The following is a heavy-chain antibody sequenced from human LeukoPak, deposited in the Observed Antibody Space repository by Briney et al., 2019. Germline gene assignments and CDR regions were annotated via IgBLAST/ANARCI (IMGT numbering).Heavy chain of an antibody. CDR1: AFTFRTYS. J-gene: IGHJ4*02. Sequence: GGSLRLSCVASAFTFRTYSMHWVRQAPGKGLEWVSSISGSTSYIYYADSVRGRFTISRDNAKNSLYLQMNSLRAEDTAVYYCARGSDFVWGSYPPYFDYWGQGTLVTVSS. CDR3: ARGSDFVWGSYPPYFDY. V-gene: IGHV3-21*01. D-gene: IGHD3-16*02. CDR2: ISGSTSYI.